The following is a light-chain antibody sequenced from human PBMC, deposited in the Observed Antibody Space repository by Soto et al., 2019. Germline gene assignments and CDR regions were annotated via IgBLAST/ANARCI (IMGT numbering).Light chain of an antibody. CDR3: QQSFSTQYT. V-gene: IGKV1-39*01. J-gene: IGKJ2*01. Sequence: DIQMTQSPSSLSASVGDRVTITCRASQTISNYLNWYQQKPGKAPKLLISVASSLQSGVPLRFRGSGSGTDFTLTISNLQPEDFATYYCQQSFSTQYTFGQGTKLEIK. CDR1: QTISNY. CDR2: VAS.